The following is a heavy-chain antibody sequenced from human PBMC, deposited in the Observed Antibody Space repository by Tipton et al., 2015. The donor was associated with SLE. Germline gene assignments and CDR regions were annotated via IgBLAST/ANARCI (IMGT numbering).Heavy chain of an antibody. CDR3: ARDPSGKGRWYFDL. CDR1: GGSISSYY. J-gene: IGHJ2*01. V-gene: IGHV4-59*01. Sequence: TLSLTCTVSGGSISSYYRSWIRQPPGKGLEWIGNIYYSGSTNYNPSLKSRVTISVDTSKNQFSLKLSSVTAADTAVYYCARDPSGKGRWYFDLWGRGTLVTVSS. D-gene: IGHD4-23*01. CDR2: IYYSGST.